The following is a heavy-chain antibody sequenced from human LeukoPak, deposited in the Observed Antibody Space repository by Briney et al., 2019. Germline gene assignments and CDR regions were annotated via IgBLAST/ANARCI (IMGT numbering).Heavy chain of an antibody. CDR3: AKRKAVARDYFDF. J-gene: IGHJ4*02. CDR2: ISGGGYT. Sequence: GGTLRLSCAASGFTFSNYGMSWVRQAPGKGLEWVSAISGGGYTYYADSVKGRFTISRDNSNNTLYLQMNSLRAEDTALYYCAKRKAVARDYFDFWGQGALVTVSS. V-gene: IGHV3-23*01. D-gene: IGHD6-19*01. CDR1: GFTFSNYG.